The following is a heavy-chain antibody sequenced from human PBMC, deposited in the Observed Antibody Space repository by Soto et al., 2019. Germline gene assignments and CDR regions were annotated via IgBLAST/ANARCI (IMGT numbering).Heavy chain of an antibody. CDR3: ARGRYCLTGRCFPNWFDS. CDR1: GDSIANLDYF. D-gene: IGHD7-27*01. V-gene: IGHV4-30-4*01. CDR2: IYKSATT. J-gene: IGHJ5*01. Sequence: SETLSLTCSVSGDSIANLDYFWAWIRQPPGQALEYIGYIYKSATTYYNPSFESRVAISVDTSKSQFSLNVTSVTAADTAVYFCARGRYCLTGRCFPNWFDSWGQGALVTVSS.